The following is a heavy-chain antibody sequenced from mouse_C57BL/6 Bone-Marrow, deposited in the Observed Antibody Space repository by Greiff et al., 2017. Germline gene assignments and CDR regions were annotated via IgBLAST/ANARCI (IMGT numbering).Heavy chain of an antibody. CDR3: ARGIYCGYDCFAY. Sequence: QVQLKQSGPELVKPGASVKISCKASGYAFSSSWMNWVKQRPGKGLEWIGRIYPGDGDTNYTGKFKGKATLTADKSSSTAYMQLSSLTSEDSAVYFCARGIYCGYDCFAYWAKGLWSLSLQ. CDR1: GYAFSSSW. J-gene: IGHJ3*01. D-gene: IGHD2-2*01. V-gene: IGHV1-82*01. CDR2: IYPGDGDT.